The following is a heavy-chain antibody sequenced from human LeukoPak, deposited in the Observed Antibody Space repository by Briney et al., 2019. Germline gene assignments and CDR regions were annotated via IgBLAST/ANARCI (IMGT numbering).Heavy chain of an antibody. V-gene: IGHV4-59*11. D-gene: IGHD6-6*01. CDR2: IYYSGST. CDR3: AREYSSWSVVGLYYYYYMDV. J-gene: IGHJ6*03. CDR1: GGSISSHY. Sequence: SETLSLTCTVSGGSISSHYWSWIRQPPGKGLEWIGYIYYSGSTNYNPSLKSRVTISVDTSKNQFSLKLSSVTAADTAVYYCAREYSSWSVVGLYYYYYMDVWGKGTTVTVSS.